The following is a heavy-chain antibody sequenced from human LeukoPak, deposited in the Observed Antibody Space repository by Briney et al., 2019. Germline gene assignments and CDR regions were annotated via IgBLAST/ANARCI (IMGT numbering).Heavy chain of an antibody. J-gene: IGHJ6*02. CDR1: GFTFRSYS. V-gene: IGHV3-30-3*01. D-gene: IGHD5-18*01. CDR3: ASDRDTAMVTPYYYGMDV. Sequence: GRSLRLSCAASGFTFRSYSMHWVRQAPGKGLEWAATISYDGSNVYYADSVKGRFTISRDNAKNSLYLQMNSLRAEDTAVYYCASDRDTAMVTPYYYGMDVWGQGTTVTVSS. CDR2: ISYDGSNV.